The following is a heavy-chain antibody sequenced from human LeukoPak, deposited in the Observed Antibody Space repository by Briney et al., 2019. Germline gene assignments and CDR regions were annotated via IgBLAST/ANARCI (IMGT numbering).Heavy chain of an antibody. J-gene: IGHJ2*01. D-gene: IGHD3-22*01. Sequence: GGSLRLSCAASGFTFSNYWMSWVRQAPGKGLEWLADINKDGREIYYVDSVRGGFTIPRDNGKTPLYLQINSLRADDTAVYYFARDQSSMIVVRSTILYLHLWGRGTLLTVSS. CDR3: ARDQSSMIVVRSTILYLHL. V-gene: IGHV3-7*01. CDR2: INKDGREI. CDR1: GFTFSNYW.